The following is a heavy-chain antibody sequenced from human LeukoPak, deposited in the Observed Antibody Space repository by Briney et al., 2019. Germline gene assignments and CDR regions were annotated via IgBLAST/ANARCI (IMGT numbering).Heavy chain of an antibody. CDR1: LGTFNTYA. V-gene: IGHV1-69*05. CDR2: VIPIFGTG. J-gene: IGHJ4*02. D-gene: IGHD1-26*01. Sequence: SVKVSCKPSLGTFNTYAISWVRQAPGQGLEWMGGVIPIFGTGNYAQKSQGRVTITTDECTSTAYMELSSLRSEDTAVYYCSRDRRVGAAYYFVYWGQGTLVTVSS. CDR3: SRDRRVGAAYYFVY.